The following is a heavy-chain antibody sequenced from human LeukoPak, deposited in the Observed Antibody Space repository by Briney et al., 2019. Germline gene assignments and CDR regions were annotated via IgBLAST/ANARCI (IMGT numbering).Heavy chain of an antibody. V-gene: IGHV5-51*01. CDR2: IDPGDSDS. D-gene: IGHD6-6*01. CDR3: ARHDSSSDY. J-gene: IGHJ4*02. Sequence: GESLKISCKGSGYSSTSSWIAWVRQMPGKGLEWMGMIDPGDSDSRYSLSFPGKVNISADKSISTAYLQWSSLKASDTAMYYCARHDSSSDYWGQGTLVTVSS. CDR1: GYSSTSSW.